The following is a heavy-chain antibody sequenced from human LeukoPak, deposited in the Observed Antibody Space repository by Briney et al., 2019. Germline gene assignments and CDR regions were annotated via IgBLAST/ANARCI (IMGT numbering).Heavy chain of an antibody. Sequence: ASVKVSCKASGYTFTSYGISWVRQAPGQGLEWMGWISAYDGNTNHAQKLQGRVTMTTDTSTSTAYMELRSLRSDDTAVYYCARGGKYSGSYLLDYWGQGTLVTVSS. V-gene: IGHV1-18*01. J-gene: IGHJ4*02. D-gene: IGHD1-26*01. CDR3: ARGGKYSGSYLLDY. CDR2: ISAYDGNT. CDR1: GYTFTSYG.